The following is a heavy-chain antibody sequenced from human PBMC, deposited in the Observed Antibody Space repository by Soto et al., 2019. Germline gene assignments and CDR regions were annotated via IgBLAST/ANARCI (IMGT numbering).Heavy chain of an antibody. Sequence: SETLSLTCAVYGGSFSGYTWIWIRQPPGKGLEWIGEINHSGTTNHNPSLKSRVIISVDTSKKQLSLRLTSVTAADTAVYYCARGSDYTSSFDYWGQGTLVTVSS. D-gene: IGHD3-16*01. CDR1: GGSFSGYT. CDR3: ARGSDYTSSFDY. CDR2: INHSGTT. J-gene: IGHJ4*02. V-gene: IGHV4-34*01.